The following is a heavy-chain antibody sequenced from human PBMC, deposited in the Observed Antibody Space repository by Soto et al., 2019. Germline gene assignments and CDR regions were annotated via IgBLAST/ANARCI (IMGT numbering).Heavy chain of an antibody. D-gene: IGHD3-10*01. V-gene: IGHV3-74*01. J-gene: IGHJ4*02. Sequence: HPGGSLRLSCSASGFTFSSFWMHWVRQAPGKGLVWVSRINGEGSSTSYADFVKGRLTIFRDNAKNTLYLQMNSLRVEDKAVYYCGRFGGPYEYWGQGTAVTVSS. CDR1: GFTFSSFW. CDR3: GRFGGPYEY. CDR2: INGEGSST.